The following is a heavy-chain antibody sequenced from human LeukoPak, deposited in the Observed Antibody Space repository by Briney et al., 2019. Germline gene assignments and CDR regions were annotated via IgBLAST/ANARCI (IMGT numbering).Heavy chain of an antibody. CDR3: ASRYSSSWGPRDAFDI. V-gene: IGHV5-51*01. D-gene: IGHD6-13*01. CDR1: GSSFTSYW. J-gene: IGHJ3*02. Sequence: GESLKISYKGSGSSFTSYWIGWVRPMPGKGLEWMGIIYPGDSDTRYSPSFQGQVTISADKSISTAYLQWSSLKASDTAMYYCASRYSSSWGPRDAFDIWGQGTMVTVSS. CDR2: IYPGDSDT.